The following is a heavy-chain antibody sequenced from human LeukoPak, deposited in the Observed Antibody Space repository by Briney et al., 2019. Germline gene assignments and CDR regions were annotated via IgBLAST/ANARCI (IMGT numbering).Heavy chain of an antibody. CDR2: IKQDGSEK. CDR1: GFTFSGYW. J-gene: IGHJ4*02. CDR3: ARGTYYYGSGSPETGY. D-gene: IGHD3-10*01. V-gene: IGHV3-7*03. Sequence: GGSLRLSCVASGFTFSGYWMSWVRQAPGKGLEWVANIKQDGSEKYYVDSVKGRFTISRDNAKNSLYLQMNSLRAEDTAVYYCARGTYYYGSGSPETGYWGQGTLVTVSS.